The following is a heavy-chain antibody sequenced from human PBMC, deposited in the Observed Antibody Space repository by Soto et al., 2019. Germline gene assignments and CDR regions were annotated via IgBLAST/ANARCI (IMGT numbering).Heavy chain of an antibody. J-gene: IGHJ6*02. CDR1: GYSFTSYW. D-gene: IGHD5-18*01. Sequence: GESLQISFKGSGYSFTSYWIGWVRQMPGKGLEWMGIIYPGDSDTRYSPSFQGQVTISADKSISHAYLQWSRLKASHTAMYYCGRLRFPTQLRPDNYYEGMDVWGQGTTVLVSS. CDR3: GRLRFPTQLRPDNYYEGMDV. CDR2: IYPGDSDT. V-gene: IGHV5-51*01.